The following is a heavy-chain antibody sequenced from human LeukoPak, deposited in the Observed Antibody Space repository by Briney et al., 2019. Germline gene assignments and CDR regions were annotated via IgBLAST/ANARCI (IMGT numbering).Heavy chain of an antibody. J-gene: IGHJ1*01. Sequence: ASVKVSCKASGGTFSSYAISWVRQAPGQGLEWMGGIIPIFGTANYAQKFQGRVTITADESTSTAYMELSSLRSEDTAAYYCAGGFWSGYSPSTEYFQHWGQGTLVTVSS. D-gene: IGHD3-3*01. CDR1: GGTFSSYA. V-gene: IGHV1-69*13. CDR3: AGGFWSGYSPSTEYFQH. CDR2: IIPIFGTA.